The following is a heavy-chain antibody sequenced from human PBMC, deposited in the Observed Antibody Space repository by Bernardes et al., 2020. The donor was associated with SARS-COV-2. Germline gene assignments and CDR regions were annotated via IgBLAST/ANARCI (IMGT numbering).Heavy chain of an antibody. Sequence: SETLSLTCTVSGGSISSSSYYWGWLRQPPGKGLEWIGSIYYSGSTYYNPSLKSRVTISVDTSKNQFSLKLSSVTAADTAVYYCARRTIVGGWFDPWGQGTLVTVSS. CDR2: IYYSGST. CDR1: GGSISSSSYY. D-gene: IGHD1-26*01. CDR3: ARRTIVGGWFDP. J-gene: IGHJ5*02. V-gene: IGHV4-39*01.